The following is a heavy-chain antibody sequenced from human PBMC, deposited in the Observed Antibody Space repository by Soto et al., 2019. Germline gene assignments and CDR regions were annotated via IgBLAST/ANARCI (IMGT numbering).Heavy chain of an antibody. V-gene: IGHV3-9*02. CDR3: AKDMKWGGMTTIHYFDS. D-gene: IGHD4-17*01. J-gene: IGHJ4*02. CDR1: GFTADDYA. CDR2: ISSNSDTI. Sequence: EVQLVESGGGLVQPGRSLRLSCVASGFTADDYAMHWVQQAPGKGLEWVSGISSNSDTIDYADSVKGRFTISRDNAKNSLFWQMNRLGPGDPAFYFCAKDMKWGGMTTIHYFDSWGQGTLVTVSS.